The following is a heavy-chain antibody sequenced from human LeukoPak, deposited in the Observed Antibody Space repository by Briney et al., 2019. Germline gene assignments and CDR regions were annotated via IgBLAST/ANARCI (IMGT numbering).Heavy chain of an antibody. Sequence: SETLSLPCPFSGGSISSGGYYWSWIRQPPGKGLEWIGYIYYSGSTYYNPSLKSRVTISVDTSKNQFSLKLSSVTAADTAVYYCASGYSSSVTFDYWGQGTLVTVSS. V-gene: IGHV4-31*03. CDR1: GGSISSGGYY. CDR2: IYYSGST. CDR3: ASGYSSSVTFDY. D-gene: IGHD6-13*01. J-gene: IGHJ4*02.